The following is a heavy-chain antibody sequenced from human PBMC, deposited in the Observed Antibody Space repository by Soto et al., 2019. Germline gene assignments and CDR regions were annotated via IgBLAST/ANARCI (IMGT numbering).Heavy chain of an antibody. CDR3: AREATVKGFWSGYHFMDV. CDR1: GFTLSSYA. V-gene: IGHV3-30-3*01. CDR2: ISYDGSNK. D-gene: IGHD3-3*01. Sequence: QVHLVESGGGVVQPGRSLRLACAASGFTLSSYAMHWVRQAPGKGLEWVAVISYDGSNKYYADSVKGRFTISRDNSKNTLYLQMNRLRAEDTAVYYCAREATVKGFWSGYHFMDVWGQGTTVTVPS. J-gene: IGHJ6*02.